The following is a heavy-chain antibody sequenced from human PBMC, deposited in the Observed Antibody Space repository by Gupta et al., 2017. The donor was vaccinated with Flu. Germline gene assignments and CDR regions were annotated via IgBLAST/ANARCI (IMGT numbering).Heavy chain of an antibody. J-gene: IGHJ6*02. CDR2: IYFSGRST. CDR3: ARDLVVRGLRYSMDV. Sequence: QVQLQESGPGLVKPSQTLSLTCTVSGGSNSSDTYYWSWIRQHPGKGLEWIGYIYFSGRSTYYNPSLKSRVTMSLDTSKNQIYLKLTSVTAADTAVYYCARDLVVRGLRYSMDVWGQGTTVTVSS. D-gene: IGHD3-10*01. V-gene: IGHV4-31*03. CDR1: GGSNSSDTYY.